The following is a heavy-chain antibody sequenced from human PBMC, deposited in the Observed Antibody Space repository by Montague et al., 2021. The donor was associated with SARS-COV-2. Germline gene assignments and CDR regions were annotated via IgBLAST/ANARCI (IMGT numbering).Heavy chain of an antibody. CDR1: GFTFGSYS. V-gene: IGHV3-21*01. J-gene: IGHJ4*02. D-gene: IGHD3-10*01. Sequence: SLRLSCAASGFTFGSYSMNWVRQAPGKGLEWVSSISSSSSYIYYADSVKGRFTISRDNAKNSLYLQMNSLRAEDTAVYYCARDFGYYYGSGSYPTFDYWGQGTLVTVSS. CDR2: ISSSSSYI. CDR3: ARDFGYYYGSGSYPTFDY.